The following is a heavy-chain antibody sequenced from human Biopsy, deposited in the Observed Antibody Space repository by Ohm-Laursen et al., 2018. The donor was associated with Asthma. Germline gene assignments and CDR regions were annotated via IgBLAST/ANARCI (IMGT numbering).Heavy chain of an antibody. V-gene: IGHV3-7*01. J-gene: IGHJ1*01. D-gene: IGHD3-3*02. CDR3: ARTFHFWSPYHAEHYQL. Sequence: SLRLSCAASGFTFGDYWMSWVRQVPGKGLGWVANLKHDGSEKNHVDSLKGRFTISRDNAKNSLYLQMNSLRAEDTAVYYCARTFHFWSPYHAEHYQLWGQGTLVTVSS. CDR2: LKHDGSEK. CDR1: GFTFGDYW.